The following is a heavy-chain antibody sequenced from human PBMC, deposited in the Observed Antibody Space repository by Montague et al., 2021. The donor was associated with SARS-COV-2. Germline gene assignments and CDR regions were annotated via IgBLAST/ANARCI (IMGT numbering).Heavy chain of an antibody. CDR3: ARASGKKTIFGVVISYFDY. V-gene: IGHV4-31*03. J-gene: IGHJ4*02. CDR1: GGSISSGGYY. CDR2: IYYSGST. D-gene: IGHD3-3*01. Sequence: TLSLTCTVSGGSISSGGYYWSWIRQHPGKGLEWIGYIYYSGSTYYNPSLKSRVTISVDTSKNQFSLKLSSVTAADTAVYYCARASGKKTIFGVVISYFDYWGQGTLVTAAS.